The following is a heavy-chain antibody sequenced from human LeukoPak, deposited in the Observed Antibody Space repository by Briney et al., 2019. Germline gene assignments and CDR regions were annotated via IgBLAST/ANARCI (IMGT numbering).Heavy chain of an antibody. V-gene: IGHV1-69*05. CDR2: IIPIFGTA. CDR1: GGTFSSYA. D-gene: IGHD3-9*01. Sequence: ASVKVSCKASGGTFSSYAISWVRQAPGQGLEWMGGIIPIFGTANYAQKFQGRVTMTRNTSISTAYMELSSLRSEDTAVYYCATNGILTGYYWGQGTLVTVSS. J-gene: IGHJ4*02. CDR3: ATNGILTGYY.